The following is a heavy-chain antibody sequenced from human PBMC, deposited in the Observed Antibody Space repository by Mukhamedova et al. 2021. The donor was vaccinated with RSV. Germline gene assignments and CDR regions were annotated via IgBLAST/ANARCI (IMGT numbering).Heavy chain of an antibody. J-gene: IGHJ4*02. CDR3: ARRIAVAGTFDS. Sequence: EYMGIIYPGDSDTRYSPYFQGQVTLSADRSISTAYLQWSSLKASDTAMYYCARRIAVAGTFDSWGQGTLVTVSS. CDR2: IYPGDSDT. V-gene: IGHV5-51*01. D-gene: IGHD6-19*01.